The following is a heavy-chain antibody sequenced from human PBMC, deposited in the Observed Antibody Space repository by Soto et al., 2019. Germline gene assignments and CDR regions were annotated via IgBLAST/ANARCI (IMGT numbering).Heavy chain of an antibody. D-gene: IGHD3-22*01. CDR2: IIPIFGTA. Sequence: GASVKVSCKASGGTFSSYAISWVRQAPGQGLEWMGGIIPIFGTANYAQKFQGRVTITADESTSTAYMELSSLRSEDTAVYYCARDQYYYDSSGYYYLDYYYYGMDVWGQGTTVTVSS. CDR1: GGTFSSYA. J-gene: IGHJ6*02. V-gene: IGHV1-69*13. CDR3: ARDQYYYDSSGYYYLDYYYYGMDV.